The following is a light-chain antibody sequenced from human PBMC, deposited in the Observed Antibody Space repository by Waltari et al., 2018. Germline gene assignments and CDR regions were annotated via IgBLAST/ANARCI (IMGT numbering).Light chain of an antibody. CDR1: QSVNRR. Sequence: EIEMTQSPSTLSASVGDRVTITCRASQSVNRRFAWYQQKPGKAPKLLISNASALQNGVAPRFSGGGSGTEFTLTISNLQPDDSSTYYCQQYEAFPVTFGHGTKVEIK. CDR3: QQYEAFPVT. CDR2: NAS. J-gene: IGKJ1*01. V-gene: IGKV1-5*01.